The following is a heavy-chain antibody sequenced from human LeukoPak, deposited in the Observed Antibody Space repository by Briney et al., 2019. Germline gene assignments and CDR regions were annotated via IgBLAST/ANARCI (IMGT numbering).Heavy chain of an antibody. CDR1: GFIFSNNA. J-gene: IGHJ4*02. CDR2: IDSTGAYT. Sequence: GGSLRLSCAAPGFIFSNNAMSWVRQAPGKGLEWVSAIDSTGAYTWYADSVKGRFTISKDSSKTILYLQMNSLRAEDAAVYFCAKGTGTAMLYIFDYWGQGTLVTVSS. V-gene: IGHV3-23*01. CDR3: AKGTGTAMLYIFDY. D-gene: IGHD2-8*01.